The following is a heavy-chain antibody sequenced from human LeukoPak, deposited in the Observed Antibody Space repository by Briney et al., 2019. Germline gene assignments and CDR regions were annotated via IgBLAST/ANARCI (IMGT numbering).Heavy chain of an antibody. Sequence: PGGSLRLSCAASGFTFSSYWMTWVRQAPGKGLEWVANIKEDGSDKHYGDSVKGRFTISRDNAKNSLYLQMTSLRAEDTAVYYCARAGLLWFGESYFDYWGQGTLVTVSS. CDR3: ARAGLLWFGESYFDY. V-gene: IGHV3-7*01. CDR2: IKEDGSDK. CDR1: GFTFSSYW. D-gene: IGHD3-10*01. J-gene: IGHJ4*02.